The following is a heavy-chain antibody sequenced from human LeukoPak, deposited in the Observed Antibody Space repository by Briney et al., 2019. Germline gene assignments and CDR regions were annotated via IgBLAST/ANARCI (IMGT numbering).Heavy chain of an antibody. CDR2: IWYDGSNK. Sequence: GRSLRLSCAASGFTFSSYGMHWVRQAPGKGLEWVAVIWYDGSNKYYADSVKGRFTISRDNSKNTLYLQMNSLRAEDTAVYYCARDPWSMDVWGQGTTVTVSS. D-gene: IGHD2-15*01. CDR1: GFTFSSYG. CDR3: ARDPWSMDV. V-gene: IGHV3-33*08. J-gene: IGHJ6*02.